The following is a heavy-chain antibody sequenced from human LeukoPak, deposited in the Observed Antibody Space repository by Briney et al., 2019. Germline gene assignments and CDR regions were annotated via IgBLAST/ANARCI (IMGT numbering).Heavy chain of an antibody. V-gene: IGHV3-48*03. D-gene: IGHD3-16*02. CDR2: ISSSGRTA. CDR3: ARGEYDYVWGSYLRRGYFDY. Sequence: GGSLRLSCVASGFTFSSYEMNWVRQTPGKGLEWVSYISSSGRTAYYADSVRGRFAISRDNAKNSLYLQMNSLRAEDTAVYYCARGEYDYVWGSYLRRGYFDYWGQGTLVTVSS. J-gene: IGHJ4*02. CDR1: GFTFSSYE.